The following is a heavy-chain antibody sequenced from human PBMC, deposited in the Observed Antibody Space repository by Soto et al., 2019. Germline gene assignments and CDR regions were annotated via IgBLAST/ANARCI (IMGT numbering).Heavy chain of an antibody. CDR3: ARRGSQIHYGLDV. Sequence: ASVKVSCKASGNTVPNYAIHWVRQATGQRLEWMGWINAGNGNTGYAQNFQGRVTMTRNTSISTAYMELSSLRSDDTAVYYCARRGSQIHYGLDVWGQGTTVTVSS. D-gene: IGHD3-10*01. CDR1: GNTVPNYA. CDR2: INAGNGNT. V-gene: IGHV1-8*02. J-gene: IGHJ6*02.